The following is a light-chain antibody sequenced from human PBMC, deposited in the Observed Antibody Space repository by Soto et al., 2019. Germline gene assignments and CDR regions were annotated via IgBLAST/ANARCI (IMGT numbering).Light chain of an antibody. J-gene: IGLJ2*01. V-gene: IGLV1-40*01. CDR2: GNN. CDR3: QSYDSSLSGSGV. Sequence: VLTQPPSVSGAPGQRVTISCTGSSSNIGAGYDVHWYQQLPGTAPKLLIYGNNNRPSGVPDRFSGSKSGTSASLAITGLQAEDEGDYYCQSYDSSLSGSGVFGGGTKLTVL. CDR1: SSNIGAGYD.